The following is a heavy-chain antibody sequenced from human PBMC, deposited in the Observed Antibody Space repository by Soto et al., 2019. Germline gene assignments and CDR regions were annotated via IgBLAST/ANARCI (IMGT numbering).Heavy chain of an antibody. Sequence: GGSLRLPSAASGVTSSSNWLHWFRRPPGKGRVWVSRINSDGGSTSYEASVKGRFTISRDNAKNTLYVQMNSMRAEDTAVYCCARDGIDFWSGYQSYGMDVWGQGTTVTVSS. V-gene: IGHV3-74*01. D-gene: IGHD3-3*01. CDR2: INSDGGST. J-gene: IGHJ6*02. CDR3: ARDGIDFWSGYQSYGMDV. CDR1: GVTSSSNW.